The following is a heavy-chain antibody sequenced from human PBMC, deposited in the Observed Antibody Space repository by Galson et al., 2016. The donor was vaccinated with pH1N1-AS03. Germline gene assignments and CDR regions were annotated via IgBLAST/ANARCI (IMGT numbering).Heavy chain of an antibody. D-gene: IGHD1-1*01. Sequence: LSLTCSVFGSTTSLFYWNWIRQPPGKGLEWIGFIHHSGSTNYNPSLKSRVTISIDTSKNQFSLKLSSVTAADTAVYYCARDTGGWYFDLWGRGTLVTVSS. CDR2: IHHSGST. CDR1: GSTTSLFY. CDR3: ARDTGGWYFDL. V-gene: IGHV4-59*01. J-gene: IGHJ2*01.